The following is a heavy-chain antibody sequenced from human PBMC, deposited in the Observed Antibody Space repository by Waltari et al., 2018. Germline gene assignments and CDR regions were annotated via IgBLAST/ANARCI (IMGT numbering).Heavy chain of an antibody. CDR2: IYFSGST. Sequence: QVQLQESGPGLVKPSETLSLTCPVSGGSISSYYWSWIRQPPGKGLEWIGYIYFSGSTNYNPALKSRVTISVDTSKNQFALKLSSVTAADTAVYYCARGGRILTGPPFDYWGQGTLVTVSS. D-gene: IGHD3-9*01. CDR1: GGSISSYY. V-gene: IGHV4-59*01. CDR3: ARGGRILTGPPFDY. J-gene: IGHJ4*02.